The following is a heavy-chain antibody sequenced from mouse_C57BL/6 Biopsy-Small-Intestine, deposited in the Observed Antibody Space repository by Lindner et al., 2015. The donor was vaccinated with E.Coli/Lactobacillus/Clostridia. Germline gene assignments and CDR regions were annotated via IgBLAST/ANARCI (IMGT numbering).Heavy chain of an antibody. CDR2: IYPGDGDT. D-gene: IGHD5-5*01. V-gene: IGHV1-82*01. Sequence: VQLQESGPELVKPGASVKISCKASGYAFSTSWMNWVKQRPGKGLEWIGRIYPGDGDTTYNGNFKGKATLTADTSSNTAYMQFSSLTSEDSAVYFCARGTTSWFSYWGQGTLVTVSA. CDR3: ARGTTSWFSY. CDR1: GYAFSTSW. J-gene: IGHJ3*01.